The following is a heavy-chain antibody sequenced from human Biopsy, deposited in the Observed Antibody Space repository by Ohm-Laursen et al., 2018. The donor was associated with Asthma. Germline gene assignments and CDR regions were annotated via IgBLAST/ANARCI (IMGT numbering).Heavy chain of an antibody. V-gene: IGHV1-69*13. CDR1: GGTFNAYV. CDR3: ARTYYDFLTGQVNDAFAI. D-gene: IGHD3-9*01. J-gene: IGHJ3*02. CDR2: INSVFGTT. Sequence: SVKVSCKSLGGTFNAYVIGWVRQAPGQGLEWMGGINSVFGTTTYPQKFQDRVTITADDSTSTVYMELSSLRSEDTAVYYCARTYYDFLTGQVNDAFAIWGQGTVVTVSS.